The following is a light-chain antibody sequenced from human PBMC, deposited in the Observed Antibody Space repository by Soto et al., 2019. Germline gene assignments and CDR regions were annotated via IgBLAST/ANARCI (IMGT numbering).Light chain of an antibody. Sequence: ALRMTQSPSSFSASTGDRVTITCRASQGISSYLAWYQQKPGKAPKLLIYAASTLQSGVPSRFSGSGSGTDFTLTISCLQSEDFATCYCQQYYSYPWTFGQGTKVEIK. CDR3: QQYYSYPWT. CDR1: QGISSY. CDR2: AAS. V-gene: IGKV1-8*01. J-gene: IGKJ1*01.